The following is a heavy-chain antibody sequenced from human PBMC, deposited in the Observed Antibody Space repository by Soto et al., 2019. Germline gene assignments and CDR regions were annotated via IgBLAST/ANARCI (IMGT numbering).Heavy chain of an antibody. J-gene: IGHJ6*02. Sequence: QVQLQQWGAGLLKPSETLSLTCAVYGGSFSGYYWSWIRQPPGKGLEWIGEINHSGSTNYNPSLKSRVTISVDTSKNQFSLKLSSVTAADTAVYYCARIAAAGTAYYYYGMDVWGPGTTVTVSS. CDR1: GGSFSGYY. V-gene: IGHV4-34*01. CDR2: INHSGST. D-gene: IGHD6-13*01. CDR3: ARIAAAGTAYYYYGMDV.